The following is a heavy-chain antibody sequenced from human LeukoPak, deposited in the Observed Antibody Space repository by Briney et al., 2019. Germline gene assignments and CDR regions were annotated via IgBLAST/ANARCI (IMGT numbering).Heavy chain of an antibody. J-gene: IGHJ5*02. CDR1: GYTFTSYG. CDR2: ISAYNGNT. V-gene: IGHV1-18*01. Sequence: ASVKVSCKASGYTFTSYGISWVRQAPGQGLEWMGWISAYNGNTNYAKKLQGRVTMTTDTSTSTAYMELRSLRSDDTAVYYCAREEDYGGNSEAYWFDPWGQGTLVTVSS. D-gene: IGHD4-23*01. CDR3: AREEDYGGNSEAYWFDP.